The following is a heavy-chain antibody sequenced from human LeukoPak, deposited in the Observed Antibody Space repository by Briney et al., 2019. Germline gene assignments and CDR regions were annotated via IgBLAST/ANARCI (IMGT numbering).Heavy chain of an antibody. J-gene: IGHJ4*02. D-gene: IGHD3-16*01. CDR1: GFTFSSYW. CDR2: IKQDGSEK. CDR3: ARELWPGDY. V-gene: IGHV3-7*01. Sequence: GGSLRLSCAASGFTFSSYWMGWVRQAPGRGLEWVANIKQDGSEKNYVDSVKGRFTISGDNAKNSLYLQMNSLRVEDTAVYYCARELWPGDYWGQGTLVTVSS.